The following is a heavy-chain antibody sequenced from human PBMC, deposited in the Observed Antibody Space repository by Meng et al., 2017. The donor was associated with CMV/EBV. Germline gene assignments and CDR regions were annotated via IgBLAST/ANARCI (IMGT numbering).Heavy chain of an antibody. V-gene: IGHV3-7*02. Sequence: LVESGGGCVQPGGSLRLSCAASGLPISNYWMSCVRQAPGKGLEWVANIKNDGSERYYVDSVKGRFSISRDNADNSLYLQMNNLRAEDTAVYYCRLGHYSQDWGQGTLVTVSS. J-gene: IGHJ4*02. CDR3: RLGHYSQD. CDR1: GLPISNYW. CDR2: IKNDGSER. D-gene: IGHD4-17*01.